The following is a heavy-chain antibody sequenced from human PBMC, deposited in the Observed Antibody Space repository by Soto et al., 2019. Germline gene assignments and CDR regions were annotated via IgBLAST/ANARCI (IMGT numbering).Heavy chain of an antibody. D-gene: IGHD6-19*01. CDR3: TTRQWLVPLDAFDI. Sequence: GGSLRLSCAAYVFTFSNAWMNWVRQAPGKGLEWVGRIKSKTDGGTTDYAAPVKGRFTISRDDSKNTLYLQMNSLKTEDTAVYYCTTRQWLVPLDAFDIWGQGTMVTVSS. V-gene: IGHV3-15*07. CDR2: IKSKTDGGTT. J-gene: IGHJ3*02. CDR1: VFTFSNAW.